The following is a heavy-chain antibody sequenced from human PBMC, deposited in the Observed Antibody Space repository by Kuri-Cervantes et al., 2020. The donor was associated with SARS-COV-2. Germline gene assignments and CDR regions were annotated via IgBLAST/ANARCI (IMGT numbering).Heavy chain of an antibody. CDR1: GGSISSYY. D-gene: IGHD1-26*01. CDR2: IYYSGGT. V-gene: IGHV4-59*01. Sequence: SETLSLTCTVSGGSISSYYWSWIRQPPGKGLEWIGYIYYSGGTNYNPSLKSRVTISVDTSKNQFSLKLSSVTAADTAVYYCASPIIVGATDYWGQGILVTVSS. CDR3: ASPIIVGATDY. J-gene: IGHJ4*02.